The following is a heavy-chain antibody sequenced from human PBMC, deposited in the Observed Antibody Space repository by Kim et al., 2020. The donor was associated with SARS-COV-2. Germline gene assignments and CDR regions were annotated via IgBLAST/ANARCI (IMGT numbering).Heavy chain of an antibody. CDR3: ARGSSGYMATLDY. CDR2: IFYTGST. J-gene: IGHJ4*02. CDR1: GGSISSYY. Sequence: SETLSLTCTVSGGSISSYYWSWIRQPPGKGPEWIGYIFYTGSTTYNPSLKSRVTISVDASKNQFSLKLSSLTAADTAVYYCARGSSGYMATLDYWGQGT. V-gene: IGHV4-59*01. D-gene: IGHD2-2*02.